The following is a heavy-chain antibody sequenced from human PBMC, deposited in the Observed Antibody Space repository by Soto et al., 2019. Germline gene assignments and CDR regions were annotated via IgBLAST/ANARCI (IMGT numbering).Heavy chain of an antibody. J-gene: IGHJ4*02. D-gene: IGHD6-19*01. Sequence: VQLVESGGGVVQPGRSLRLSCAASGFTFSDYAMHWVRQALGKGLEWVAVVSHDGRNTHYADSVKGRFTISRDSSKNTLSLEMTSLRAEDTAVYYCAKGGRQWLVTSDFNYWGQGALVTVSS. CDR2: VSHDGRNT. V-gene: IGHV3-30*18. CDR3: AKGGRQWLVTSDFNY. CDR1: GFTFSDYA.